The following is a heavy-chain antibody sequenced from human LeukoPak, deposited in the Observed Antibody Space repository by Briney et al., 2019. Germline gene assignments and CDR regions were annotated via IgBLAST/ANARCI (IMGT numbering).Heavy chain of an antibody. CDR3: ARAGQWFSHAYDI. CDR1: GFIVSVSD. D-gene: IGHD3-10*01. CDR2: NGTAGDT. J-gene: IGHJ3*02. V-gene: IGHV3-13*01. Sequence: GGSPRVSCAASGFIVSVSDMHWVRHGLGKGLEWVSGNGTAGDTHYPDSVKGRFHISRENAKNSFYLQMNSLRVGDTAVYYCARAGQWFSHAYDIWGQGTTVTVSS.